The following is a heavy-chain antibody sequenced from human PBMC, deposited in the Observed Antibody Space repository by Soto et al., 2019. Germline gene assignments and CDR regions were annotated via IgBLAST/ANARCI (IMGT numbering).Heavy chain of an antibody. CDR3: ARAPRLLWFGELSHHI. Sequence: ASVKVSCKASGYTFTSYDINCVRQATGQGLEWMGWMNPNSGNTGYAQKFQGRVTMTRNTSISTAYMELSSLRSEDTAVYYCARAPRLLWFGELSHHIWGQGTMVTVSS. D-gene: IGHD3-10*01. V-gene: IGHV1-8*01. CDR1: GYTFTSYD. CDR2: MNPNSGNT. J-gene: IGHJ3*02.